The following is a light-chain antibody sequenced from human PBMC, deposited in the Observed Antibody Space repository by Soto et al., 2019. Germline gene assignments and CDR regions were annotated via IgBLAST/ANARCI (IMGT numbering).Light chain of an antibody. V-gene: IGLV1-47*02. CDR3: AAWDGSLSGRFV. J-gene: IGLJ1*01. Sequence: QSVLTQPPSASGPPGQRVTISCSGSSSNVGRNTVNWYQQLSGAAPTLLIYNNNHRPAGVPDRFSGSKSGTSGSLAISGLRSEDEADYFCAAWDGSLSGRFVFGTGTKLTVL. CDR1: SSNVGRNT. CDR2: NNN.